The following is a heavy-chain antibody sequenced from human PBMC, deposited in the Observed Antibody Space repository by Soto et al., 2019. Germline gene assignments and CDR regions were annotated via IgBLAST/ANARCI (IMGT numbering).Heavy chain of an antibody. D-gene: IGHD3-16*02. CDR3: ARRNSIWGSYRVDY. V-gene: IGHV4-34*01. J-gene: IGHJ4*02. CDR2: INHSGST. CDR1: GGSFSGYY. Sequence: SETLSLTCAVYGGSFSGYYWSWIRQPPGKGLEWIGEINHSGSTNYNPSLKSRVTISVDTSKNQFSLKLSSVTAADTAVYYCARRNSIWGSYRVDYWGQGTLVTVSS.